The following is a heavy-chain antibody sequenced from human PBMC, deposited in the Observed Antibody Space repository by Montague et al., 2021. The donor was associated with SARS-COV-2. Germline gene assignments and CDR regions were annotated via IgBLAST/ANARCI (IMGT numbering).Heavy chain of an antibody. J-gene: IGHJ5*02. D-gene: IGHD2-2*01. CDR1: GGSISSSSYY. CDR3: ARQGDQLLLEYWFDP. V-gene: IGHV4-39*01. CDR2: IYYSEST. Sequence: ETLSLTCTVSGGSISSSSYYWGWIRQPPGKGLEWIGSIYYSESTYYNPSLKSRVTISVDTSKNQFSLKLSSVTAADTAVYYCARQGDQLLLEYWFDPWGQGTLVTVSS.